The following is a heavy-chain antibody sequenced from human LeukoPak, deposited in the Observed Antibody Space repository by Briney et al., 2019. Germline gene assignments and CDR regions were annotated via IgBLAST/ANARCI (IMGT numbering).Heavy chain of an antibody. CDR3: ARRNYYDSSGYQYYFDY. CDR1: GGPISSGDYY. J-gene: IGHJ4*02. D-gene: IGHD3-22*01. CDR2: IYYSGST. Sequence: PSETLSLTCTVSGGPISSGDYYWSWIRQPPGKGLGWIVYIYYSGSTYYNPSLKSRVTISVDTFKNQFSLKLSSVTAADTAVFYCARRNYYDSSGYQYYFDYWGQGTLVTVSS. V-gene: IGHV4-30-4*01.